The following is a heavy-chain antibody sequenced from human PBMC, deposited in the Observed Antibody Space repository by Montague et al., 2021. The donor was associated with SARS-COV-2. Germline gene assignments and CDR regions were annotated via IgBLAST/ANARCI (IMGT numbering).Heavy chain of an antibody. CDR3: VRVKGRSNWNYPDY. Sequence: SETLSLTCTVSGGSISGYYWSWFRQSAGKGLEWIGRIYNSGSTSYNPSLKSRVTMSVDTSKNQFSLKLSSVTAADTAFYYCVRVKGRSNWNYPDYWGQGTLVTVSS. D-gene: IGHD1-20*01. V-gene: IGHV4-4*07. J-gene: IGHJ4*02. CDR1: GGSISGYY. CDR2: IYNSGST.